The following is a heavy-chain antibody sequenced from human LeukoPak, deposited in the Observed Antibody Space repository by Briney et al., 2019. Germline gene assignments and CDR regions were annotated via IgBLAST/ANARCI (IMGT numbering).Heavy chain of an antibody. D-gene: IGHD5-12*01. Sequence: PGGSLRLSCAASGFTFSNYWMSWVRQAPGKGLEWVAHINQDGSKEYYMDSVKARFTISRDNAKNSLSLQMNSLRAEDTAVYYCVRDGGVSGYDLLEYWGQETLVTVSS. CDR2: INQDGSKE. CDR3: VRDGGVSGYDLLEY. V-gene: IGHV3-7*01. CDR1: GFTFSNYW. J-gene: IGHJ4*02.